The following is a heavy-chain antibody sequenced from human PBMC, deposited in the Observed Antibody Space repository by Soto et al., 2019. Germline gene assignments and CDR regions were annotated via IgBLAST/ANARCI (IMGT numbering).Heavy chain of an antibody. V-gene: IGHV3-74*01. CDR2: INSDGSST. CDR1: GFTFSSYW. Sequence: GGSLRLSCAASGFTFSSYWMHWVRQAPGKGLVWVSRINSDGSSTSYADSVKGRFTISRDNAKNTLYLQMNSLRAEDTAVYYCARMAGDQNWFDPWGQGTLVTVSS. D-gene: IGHD2-21*01. J-gene: IGHJ5*02. CDR3: ARMAGDQNWFDP.